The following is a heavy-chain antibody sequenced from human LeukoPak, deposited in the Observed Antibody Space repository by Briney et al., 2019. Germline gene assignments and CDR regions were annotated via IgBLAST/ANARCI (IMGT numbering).Heavy chain of an antibody. J-gene: IGHJ5*02. V-gene: IGHV3-23*01. CDR3: AKEMLGIAGAEYNWFDP. D-gene: IGHD6-13*01. CDR1: GFTFSSYA. CDR2: ISGSGGST. Sequence: GGSLRLSCAASGFTFSSYAMSWVRQAPGEGLEWVSAISGSGGSTYYADSVKGRFTISRDNSKNTLYLQMNSLRAEDTAVYYCAKEMLGIAGAEYNWFDPWGQGTLVTVSS.